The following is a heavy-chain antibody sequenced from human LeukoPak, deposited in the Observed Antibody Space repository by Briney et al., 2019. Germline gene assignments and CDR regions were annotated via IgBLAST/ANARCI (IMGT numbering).Heavy chain of an antibody. Sequence: ASVKVSCKASGYTFTGYYMHWVRQAPGQGLEWMGRINPNSGGTNYAQKFQGRVTMTRDTSISTAYMELGRLRSDDTAVYYCARDHILRYFDWLLAFDYWGQGTLVTVSS. V-gene: IGHV1-2*06. CDR1: GYTFTGYY. D-gene: IGHD3-9*01. CDR3: ARDHILRYFDWLLAFDY. CDR2: INPNSGGT. J-gene: IGHJ4*02.